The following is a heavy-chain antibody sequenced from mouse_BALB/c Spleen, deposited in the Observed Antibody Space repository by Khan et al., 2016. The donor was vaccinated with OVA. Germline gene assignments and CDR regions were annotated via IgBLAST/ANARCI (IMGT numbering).Heavy chain of an antibody. CDR1: GFTFSTYG. J-gene: IGHJ3*01. D-gene: IGHD1-1*01. CDR3: ARLAYYYDSEGFAY. CDR2: VSTGGHYT. Sequence: EVELVESGGDVVKPGGSLKLSCAASGFTFSTYGMSWVRQTPDKRLEWVATVSTGGHYTYYPDTVKGRFTISRVNAKNTLYLQMKSLKSEDPAMFYCARLAYYYDSEGFAYWGQGTLVTGSA. V-gene: IGHV5-6*01.